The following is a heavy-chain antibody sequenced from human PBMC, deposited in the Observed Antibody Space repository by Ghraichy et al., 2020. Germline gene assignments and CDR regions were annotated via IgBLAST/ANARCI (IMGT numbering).Heavy chain of an antibody. D-gene: IGHD3-3*01. CDR1: GGSLSNNDFY. V-gene: IGHV4-39*01. CDR2: IHYTGTS. J-gene: IGHJ4*02. Sequence: SETLSLTCTVSGGSLSNNDFYWGWIRQPPGQGLEWVGTIHYTGTSYYNPSLKSRVTISVDTSKNQFSLKMNYVTAADTAIYYCAGQRRYGVWSGYGDWGQGTLVTVSP. CDR3: AGQRRYGVWSGYGD.